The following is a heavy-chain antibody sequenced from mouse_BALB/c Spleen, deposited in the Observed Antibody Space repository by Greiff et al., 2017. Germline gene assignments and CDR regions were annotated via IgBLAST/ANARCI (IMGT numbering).Heavy chain of an antibody. J-gene: IGHJ2*01. V-gene: IGHV1-7*01. CDR1: GYTFTSYW. D-gene: IGHD2-3*01. CDR3: ARDGYSVPFDY. CDR2: INPSTGYT. Sequence: QVQLQQSGAELAKPGASVKMSCKASGYTFTSYWMHWVKQRPGQGLEWIGYINPSTGYTEYNQKFKDKATLTADKSSSTAYMQLSSLTSEDSAVYYCARDGYSVPFDYWGQGTTLTVSS.